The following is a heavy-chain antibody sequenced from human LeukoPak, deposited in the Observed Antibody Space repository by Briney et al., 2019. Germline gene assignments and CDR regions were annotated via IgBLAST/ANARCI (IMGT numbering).Heavy chain of an antibody. D-gene: IGHD3-10*02. CDR1: GFTLNTYW. V-gene: IGHV3-74*03. J-gene: IGHJ6*02. Sequence: PGGSLRLSCAASGFTLNTYWMNWVRQAPGKGLVWVSRINSDGSSLTYADSVKGRFTVSRDNAKNTLYLQMNSLRAEDTAVYYCTRDLRMDYYYVDYYYYGMDVWGQGTTVTASS. CDR3: TRDLRMDYYYVDYYYYGMDV. CDR2: INSDGSSL.